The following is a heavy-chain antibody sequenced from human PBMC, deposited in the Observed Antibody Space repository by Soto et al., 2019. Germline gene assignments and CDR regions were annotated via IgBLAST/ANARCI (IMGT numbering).Heavy chain of an antibody. CDR2: IYHSGST. Sequence: PWETLSLTCAVSGGSISSGGYSWSWIRQPPGKGLEWIGYIYHSGSTYYNPSHKSRVTISVDRSKNQSSLKLSSVTAADTAVYYCARGAARRFLAVGAFDIWGQGTMVTVSS. J-gene: IGHJ3*02. CDR3: ARGAARRFLAVGAFDI. D-gene: IGHD6-6*01. CDR1: GGSISSGGYS. V-gene: IGHV4-30-2*01.